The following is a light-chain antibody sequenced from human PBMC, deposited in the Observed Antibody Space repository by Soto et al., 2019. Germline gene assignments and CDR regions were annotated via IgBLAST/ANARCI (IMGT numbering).Light chain of an antibody. CDR3: QTLGTGIMV. CDR1: SGHSSYA. V-gene: IGLV4-69*01. Sequence: QPVLTQSPSASASLGASVKLTCTLSSGHSSYAIAWHQQQPEKGPRYLMKLNSDGSHSKRDGIPDRFSGYSSGAERYLTNSSLQSEDEADYYCQTLGTGIMVFSEGTKVTAL. J-gene: IGLJ2*01. CDR2: LNSDGSH.